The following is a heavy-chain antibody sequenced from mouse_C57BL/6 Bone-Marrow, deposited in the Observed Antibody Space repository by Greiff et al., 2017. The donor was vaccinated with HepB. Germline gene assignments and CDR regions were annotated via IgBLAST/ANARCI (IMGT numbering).Heavy chain of an antibody. Sequence: QVHVKQPGAELVKPGASVKLSCKASGYTFTSYWMHWVKQRPGQGLEWIGMIHPNSGSTNYNEKFKSKATLTVDKSSSTAYMQLSSLTSEDSAVYYCARGGLRRGGDYWGQGTTLTVSS. D-gene: IGHD2-4*01. V-gene: IGHV1-64*01. CDR2: IHPNSGST. CDR3: ARGGLRRGGDY. CDR1: GYTFTSYW. J-gene: IGHJ2*01.